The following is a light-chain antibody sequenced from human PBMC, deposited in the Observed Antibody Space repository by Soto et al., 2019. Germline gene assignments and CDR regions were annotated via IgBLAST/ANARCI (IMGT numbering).Light chain of an antibody. J-gene: IGKJ5*01. V-gene: IGKV1-39*01. Sequence: DIQLTQSPSSLSASVGDRVTITCRASQTITTYLSWFQQKPGKAPKLLVYGASSLQSGVPSRFSGSGSGTEFTLTISSLQSEDFATYYCQQSYTTPITFGQGTLLEI. CDR1: QTITTY. CDR3: QQSYTTPIT. CDR2: GAS.